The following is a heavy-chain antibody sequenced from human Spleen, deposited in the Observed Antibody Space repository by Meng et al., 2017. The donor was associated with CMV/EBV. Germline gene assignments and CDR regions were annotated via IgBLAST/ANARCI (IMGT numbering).Heavy chain of an antibody. J-gene: IGHJ4*02. D-gene: IGHD1-26*01. CDR2: IYPGDSDT. V-gene: IGHV5-51*01. CDR3: ARHLVSGVSGSSTWRY. CDR1: GYSFTSYW. Sequence: KVSCKGSGYSFTSYWIGWVRQMPGKGLEWMGIIYPGDSDTRYSPSFQGQVTISADKSISTAYLQWSSLKASDTAMYYCARHLVSGVSGSSTWRYWGQGTLVTVSS.